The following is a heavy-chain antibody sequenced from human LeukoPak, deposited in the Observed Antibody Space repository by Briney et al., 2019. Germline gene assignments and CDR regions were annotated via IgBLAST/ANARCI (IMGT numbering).Heavy chain of an antibody. CDR2: INPDGTER. Sequence: GGSLRLSCAASGFSFSTYWMSWVRQAPGKGLEWVALINPDGTERYYVDSVKGRFTISRDNAKNSLDLQMVSLRAEDTAMYSCARDLAAVPGPRMDVWGQGTTVTVSS. D-gene: IGHD6-19*01. CDR3: ARDLAAVPGPRMDV. J-gene: IGHJ6*02. V-gene: IGHV3-7*03. CDR1: GFSFSTYW.